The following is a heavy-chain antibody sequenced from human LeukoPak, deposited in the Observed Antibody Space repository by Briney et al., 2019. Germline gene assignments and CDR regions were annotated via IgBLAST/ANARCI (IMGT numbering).Heavy chain of an antibody. CDR3: ARDSTERVRYFDGPGGS. Sequence: GASVKVSCKASGYTFTDYYVHWVRQAPGQGLEWMGWINPYSGGTSYAQKFQGRVTMTRDTSISTAYMDLSRLRSDDTAVYYCARDSTERVRYFDGPGGSWRQGTLVTVSS. CDR1: GYTFTDYY. D-gene: IGHD3-9*01. V-gene: IGHV1-2*02. CDR2: INPYSGGT. J-gene: IGHJ5*02.